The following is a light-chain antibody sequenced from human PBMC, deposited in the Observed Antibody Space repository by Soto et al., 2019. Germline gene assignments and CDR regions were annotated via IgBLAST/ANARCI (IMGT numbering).Light chain of an antibody. CDR3: QQVNSYPLT. V-gene: IGKV1-9*01. Sequence: DIQMTQSPSTLSASVGDRVTITCRASPGISRSLAWYQQNPGRAPKLLIYAASTLYTGVPSRFSGSGYGTEFTLTISSLQPEDFATYYCQQVNSYPLTFGGGTKVHIK. J-gene: IGKJ4*01. CDR1: PGISRS. CDR2: AAS.